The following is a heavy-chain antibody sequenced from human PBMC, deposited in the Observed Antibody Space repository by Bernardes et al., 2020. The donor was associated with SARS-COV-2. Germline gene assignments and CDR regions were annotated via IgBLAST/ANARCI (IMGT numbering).Heavy chain of an antibody. CDR3: AFEPSTARDAFDI. Sequence: ASVKVSCKASGYTFTGYYMHWVRQAPGQGLEWMGWINPNSGGTNYAQKFQGRVTMTRDTSISTAYMELSRLRSDDTAVYYCAFEPSTARDAFDIWGQGTMVTVSS. CDR1: GYTFTGYY. CDR2: INPNSGGT. J-gene: IGHJ3*02. D-gene: IGHD5-18*01. V-gene: IGHV1-2*02.